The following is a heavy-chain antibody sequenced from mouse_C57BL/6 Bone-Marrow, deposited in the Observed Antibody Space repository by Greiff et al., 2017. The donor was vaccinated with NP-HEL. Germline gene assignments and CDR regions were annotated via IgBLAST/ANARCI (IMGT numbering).Heavy chain of an antibody. Sequence: VQLKESGGGLVKPGGSLKLSCAASGFTFSSYAMSWVRQTPEKRLEWVATISDGGSYTYYPDNVKGRFTISRDNAKNNLYLQMSHLKSEDTAMYYCARKDSSGYVAYWGQGTLVTVSA. D-gene: IGHD3-2*02. J-gene: IGHJ3*01. CDR2: ISDGGSYT. V-gene: IGHV5-4*01. CDR3: ARKDSSGYVAY. CDR1: GFTFSSYA.